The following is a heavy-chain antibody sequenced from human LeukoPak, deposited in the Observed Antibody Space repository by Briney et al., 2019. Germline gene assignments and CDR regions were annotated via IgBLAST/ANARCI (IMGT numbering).Heavy chain of an antibody. CDR2: ISSRSSYI. CDR3: ARGAFDYPGRDYFDY. J-gene: IGHJ4*02. D-gene: IGHD3-9*01. Sequence: GGSLRLSCAASGFSFSGYSMNWVRQAPGKGLEWVSSISSRSSYIYYADSLKGRFTISRDNAKNSLHLQMKGLRVEDTAVYYCARGAFDYPGRDYFDYWGQGTQVTVFS. V-gene: IGHV3-21*06. CDR1: GFSFSGYS.